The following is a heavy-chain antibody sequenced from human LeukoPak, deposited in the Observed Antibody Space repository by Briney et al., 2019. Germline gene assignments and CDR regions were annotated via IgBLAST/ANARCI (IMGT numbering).Heavy chain of an antibody. CDR3: AKMTGTTRNGWFDP. V-gene: IGHV3-30*18. CDR2: ISYDGSNK. CDR1: GFTFSSYG. J-gene: IGHJ5*02. D-gene: IGHD1-1*01. Sequence: PGGSLRLSCAASGFTFSSYGMHWVRQAPGKGLEWVAVISYDGSNKYYADSVKGRFTISRDNSKNTLYLQMNSLRAEDTAVYYCAKMTGTTRNGWFDPWGQGTLVTVSS.